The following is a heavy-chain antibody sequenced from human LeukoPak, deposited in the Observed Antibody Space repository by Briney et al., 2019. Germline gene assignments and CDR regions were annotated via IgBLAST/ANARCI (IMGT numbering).Heavy chain of an antibody. CDR1: SGSISTSNYY. V-gene: IGHV4-39*07. Sequence: SETLSLTCTVSSGSISTSNYYWGWVRQPPWKALEWIGNIFYSGSTYYSPSLKSRVTISLDTSRNQFSLKLNSVTAADTAVYYCASPMPLGGESAHAFDIWGQGTMVTVSS. CDR2: IFYSGST. J-gene: IGHJ3*02. D-gene: IGHD1-26*01. CDR3: ASPMPLGGESAHAFDI.